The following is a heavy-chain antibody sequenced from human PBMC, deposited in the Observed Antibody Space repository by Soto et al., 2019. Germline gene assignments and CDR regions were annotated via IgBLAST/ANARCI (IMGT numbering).Heavy chain of an antibody. V-gene: IGHV1-18*01. D-gene: IGHD4-17*01. J-gene: IGHJ4*02. CDR2: ISAYNGNT. Sequence: GASVKVSCKASGYTFTSYGISWVRQAPGQGLEWMGWISAYNGNTNYAQKLQGRVTMATDTSTSTAYMELRSLRSDDTAVYYCARDLGSTTVVPPSHDYWGQGTLVTVSS. CDR3: ARDLGSTTVVPPSHDY. CDR1: GYTFTSYG.